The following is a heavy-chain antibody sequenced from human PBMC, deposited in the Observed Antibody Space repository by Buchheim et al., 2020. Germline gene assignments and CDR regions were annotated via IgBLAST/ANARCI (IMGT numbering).Heavy chain of an antibody. D-gene: IGHD2-15*01. CDR1: GLTFSNYV. Sequence: EVRLLESGGGLVQPGGSLRLSCAASGLTFSNYVMNWVRQAPGKGLEWVSGVTESGVSTYYADSVKGRFTISRDNSKDTLYLQMNRLRAEDTAVYYCAKCAGGSFHDGFDIWGQGT. J-gene: IGHJ3*02. CDR2: VTESGVST. CDR3: AKCAGGSFHDGFDI. V-gene: IGHV3-23*01.